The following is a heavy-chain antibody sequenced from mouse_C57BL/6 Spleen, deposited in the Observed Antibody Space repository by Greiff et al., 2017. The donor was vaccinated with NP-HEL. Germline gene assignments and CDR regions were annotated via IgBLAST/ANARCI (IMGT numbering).Heavy chain of an antibody. Sequence: QVQLKQPGAELVKPGASVKVSCKASGYTFTSYWMHWVKQRPGQGLEWIGRIHPSDSDTNYNQKFKGKATLTVDKSSSTAYMQLSSLTSEDSAVYYCAILGYYGPRNYWGQGTTLTVSS. CDR2: IHPSDSDT. CDR1: GYTFTSYW. J-gene: IGHJ2*01. CDR3: AILGYYGPRNY. V-gene: IGHV1-74*01. D-gene: IGHD1-2*01.